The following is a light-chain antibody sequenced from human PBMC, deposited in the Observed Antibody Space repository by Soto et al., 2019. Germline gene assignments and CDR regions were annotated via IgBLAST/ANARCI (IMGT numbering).Light chain of an antibody. J-gene: IGLJ2*01. Sequence: QSVLTQPASVSGSPGQSITISCTGTSSDVGGYNHVSWYQQHPGKVPKLMIRDVSNRPSGVSNRFSGSKSGNTASLTISGLQTEDEADYYCSSYTSSSTVLFGGGTQLTVL. CDR2: DVS. CDR3: SSYTSSSTVL. V-gene: IGLV2-14*01. CDR1: SSDVGGYNH.